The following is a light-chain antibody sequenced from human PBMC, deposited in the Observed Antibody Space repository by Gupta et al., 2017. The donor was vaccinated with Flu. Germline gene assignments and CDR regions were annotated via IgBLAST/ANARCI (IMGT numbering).Light chain of an antibody. Sequence: DIVMTQSPLSLPVTPGEPASISCRSSQSLLLSSGYNYLDWYLQKPGQSPQLLIYLGANRASGVPDRFSGSGSGTXFTLKIXRVEAEDVGVYYCMQALQTPWTFGXGTKVEIK. CDR3: MQALQTPWT. CDR2: LGA. CDR1: QSLLLSSGYNY. J-gene: IGKJ1*01. V-gene: IGKV2-28*01.